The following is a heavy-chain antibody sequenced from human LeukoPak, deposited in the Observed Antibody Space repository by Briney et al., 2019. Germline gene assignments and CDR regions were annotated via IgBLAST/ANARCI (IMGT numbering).Heavy chain of an antibody. CDR1: GYTFITYD. Sequence: GSSVKVSCTASGYTFITYDINWVRQATGHGLEWMGWMNPNSGNTGYAQKFQGRVTMTRNTSISTAYLELSSLRSEDTAVYYCARGRPGYSSSWYGDYWGQGTLVTVSS. CDR2: MNPNSGNT. CDR3: ARGRPGYSSSWYGDY. V-gene: IGHV1-8*01. D-gene: IGHD6-13*01. J-gene: IGHJ4*02.